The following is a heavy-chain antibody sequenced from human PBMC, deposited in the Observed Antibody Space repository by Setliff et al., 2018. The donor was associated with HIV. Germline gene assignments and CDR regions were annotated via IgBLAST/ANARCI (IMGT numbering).Heavy chain of an antibody. Sequence: RLSCAASGFTFNTYAMSWVRQAPGKGLEWVSVISGSGASTFYADTVKGRFTIARDNSKNTLYLQMNGLRVEATAVSYCSKDGISGGAYPPYYFDSWGHGTLVTVSS. CDR2: ISGSGAST. CDR1: GFTFNTYA. V-gene: IGHV3-23*01. J-gene: IGHJ4*01. CDR3: SKDGISGGAYPPYYFDS. D-gene: IGHD2-15*01.